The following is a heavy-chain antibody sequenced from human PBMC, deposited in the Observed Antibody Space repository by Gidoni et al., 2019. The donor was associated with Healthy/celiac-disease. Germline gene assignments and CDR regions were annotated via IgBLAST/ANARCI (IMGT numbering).Heavy chain of an antibody. V-gene: IGHV1-69*01. J-gene: IGHJ6*02. Sequence: QVQLVQSGAEVKKPGSSVKVSCKASGGNFSSYAISWLRQAPGQGLEWMGGIITIFGTANYAQKFQGRVTITADESTSTAYMELSSLRSEDTAVYYCAERPYCSGGSCDNWGYGMDVWGQGTTVTVSS. D-gene: IGHD2-15*01. CDR3: AERPYCSGGSCDNWGYGMDV. CDR1: GGNFSSYA. CDR2: IITIFGTA.